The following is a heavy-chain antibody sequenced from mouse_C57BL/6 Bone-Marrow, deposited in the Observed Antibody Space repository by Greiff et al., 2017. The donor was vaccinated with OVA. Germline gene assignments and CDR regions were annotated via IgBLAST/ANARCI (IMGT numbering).Heavy chain of an antibody. J-gene: IGHJ3*01. CDR2: IYPGSGNT. CDR3: ELGRFAY. V-gene: IGHV1-76*01. Sequence: QVQLQQSGAELVRPGASVKLSCKASGYTFTDYYINWVKQRPGQGLEWIARIYPGSGNTYYNEKFKGKATLTAEKSSSTAYMQRSSLTSEDSAVYFCELGRFAYWGQGTLVTVSA. CDR1: GYTFTDYY. D-gene: IGHD4-1*01.